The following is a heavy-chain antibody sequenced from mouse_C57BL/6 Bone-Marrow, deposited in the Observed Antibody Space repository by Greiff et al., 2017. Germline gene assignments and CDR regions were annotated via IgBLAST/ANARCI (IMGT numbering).Heavy chain of an antibody. CDR3: ARDYYGSSRYAIDY. Sequence: VQLQQPGAELVMPGASVKLSCKASGYTFTSYWMHWVKQRPGQGLEWIGEIDPSDSYTNYNQKFKGKSTLTVDKSSSTAYMQLSSLTSEDSAVYYCARDYYGSSRYAIDYWGQGTSVTVSS. CDR1: GYTFTSYW. CDR2: IDPSDSYT. V-gene: IGHV1-69*01. J-gene: IGHJ4*01. D-gene: IGHD1-1*01.